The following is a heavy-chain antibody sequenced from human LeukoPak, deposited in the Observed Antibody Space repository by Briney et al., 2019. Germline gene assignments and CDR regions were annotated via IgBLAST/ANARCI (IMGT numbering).Heavy chain of an antibody. J-gene: IGHJ4*02. V-gene: IGHV4-39*07. CDR2: IYYSGRT. Sequence: SETLSLTCTASGGSISSSSYYWGWIRQPPGKGLEWIGSIYYSGRTYYNPSLKSRVTISVDTSKNQFSLKLSSVTAADTAVYYCAREGGYILGIIDYWGQGTLVTVSS. D-gene: IGHD7-27*01. CDR3: AREGGYILGIIDY. CDR1: GGSISSSSYY.